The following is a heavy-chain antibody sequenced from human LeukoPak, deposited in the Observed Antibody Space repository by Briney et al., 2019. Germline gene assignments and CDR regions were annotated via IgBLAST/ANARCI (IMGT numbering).Heavy chain of an antibody. J-gene: IGHJ4*02. CDR2: FYPGDSSI. Sequence: GEPLKISCKGSGYKFTENWIGWVRQMPDKSLEWMASFYPGDSSIKYNPSFQGQVTISADKSIITAYPQWSSLKASDTAIYYCVRHLKYGSGGHYFDYWGLGTLVTVSS. D-gene: IGHD6-19*01. V-gene: IGHV5-51*01. CDR1: GYKFTENW. CDR3: VRHLKYGSGGHYFDY.